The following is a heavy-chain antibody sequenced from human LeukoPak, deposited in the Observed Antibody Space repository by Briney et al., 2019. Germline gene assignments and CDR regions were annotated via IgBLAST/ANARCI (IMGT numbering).Heavy chain of an antibody. V-gene: IGHV1-3*01. CDR1: GYTFTSYA. CDR2: INAGNGNT. J-gene: IGHJ4*02. D-gene: IGHD3-10*01. Sequence: ASVKVSCKASGYTFTSYAMHWVRQAPGQRLEWMGWINAGNGNTKYSQKFQGRVTITRDTSASTAYMELSSLRSEDTAVYYCARDPVVYYGSGSYPDYWGQGTLVTVSS. CDR3: ARDPVVYYGSGSYPDY.